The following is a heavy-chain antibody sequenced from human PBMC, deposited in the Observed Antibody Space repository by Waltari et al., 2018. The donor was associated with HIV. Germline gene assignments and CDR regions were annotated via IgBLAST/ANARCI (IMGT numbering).Heavy chain of an antibody. V-gene: IGHV2-70*15. CDR2: IDWDDDK. D-gene: IGHD3-10*01. CDR1: GFSLSTSGMC. CDR3: ARISMVRGVTSAGYYYYYGMDV. J-gene: IGHJ6*02. Sequence: QVTLRESGPALVKPTQTLTLTCTFPGFSLSTSGMCVSWIRQPPGKALERLARIDWDDDKYYSTSLKTRLTISKDTSKIQVVLTMTNMDPVDTATYYCARISMVRGVTSAGYYYYYGMDVWGQGTTVTVSS.